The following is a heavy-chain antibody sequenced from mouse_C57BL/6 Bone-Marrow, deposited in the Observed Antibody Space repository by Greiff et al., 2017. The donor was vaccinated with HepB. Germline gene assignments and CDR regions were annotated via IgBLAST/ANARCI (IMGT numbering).Heavy chain of an antibody. CDR2: INPSNGGT. Sequence: QVHVKQPGTELVKPGASVKLSCKASGYTFTSYWMHWVKQRPGQGLEWIGNINPSNGGTNYNEKFKSKATLTVDKSSSTAYMQLSSLTSEDSAVYYCARSGTVVAHWYFDVWGTGTTVTVSS. CDR3: ARSGTVVAHWYFDV. V-gene: IGHV1-53*01. CDR1: GYTFTSYW. J-gene: IGHJ1*03. D-gene: IGHD1-1*01.